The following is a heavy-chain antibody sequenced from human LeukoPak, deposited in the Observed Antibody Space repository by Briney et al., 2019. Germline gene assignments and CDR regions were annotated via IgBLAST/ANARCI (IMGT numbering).Heavy chain of an antibody. Sequence: SVKVSCKASGYTFTSYDINWVRQAPGQGLEWMGGIIPIFGTANYAQKFQGRVTITADESTSTAYMELSSLRSEDTAVYYCARGPWSGYYSYYFDYWGQGTLVTVSS. CDR1: GYTFTSYD. D-gene: IGHD3-3*01. J-gene: IGHJ4*02. V-gene: IGHV1-69*13. CDR2: IIPIFGTA. CDR3: ARGPWSGYYSYYFDY.